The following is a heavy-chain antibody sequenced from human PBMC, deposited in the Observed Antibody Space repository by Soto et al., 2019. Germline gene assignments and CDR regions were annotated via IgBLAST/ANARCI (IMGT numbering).Heavy chain of an antibody. J-gene: IGHJ4*02. Sequence: SETLSLTCAVSGGSISSGGYSWSWIRQPPGKGLEWIGYIYHSGSTYYNPSLKSRVTISVDRSKNQFSLKLSSVTAADTAVYYCTRDSSGWYGGLGFDYWGQGTLVTVSS. D-gene: IGHD6-19*01. CDR3: TRDSSGWYGGLGFDY. CDR1: GGSISSGGYS. V-gene: IGHV4-30-2*01. CDR2: IYHSGST.